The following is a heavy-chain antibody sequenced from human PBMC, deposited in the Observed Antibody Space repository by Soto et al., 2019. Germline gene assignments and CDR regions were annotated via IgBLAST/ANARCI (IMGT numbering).Heavy chain of an antibody. CDR1: GFTFSSYS. D-gene: IGHD1-26*01. CDR3: ARDIFPMELGVGLDAFDI. Sequence: EVQLVESGGGLVKPGGSLRLSCAASGFTFSSYSMNWVRQAPGKGLEWVSTISSSSSYIYYADSVKGRFTISRDNAKNSLYLQMNRLRAEDTAEYSFARDIFPMELGVGLDAFDIWGQGTMVTVSS. CDR2: ISSSSSYI. V-gene: IGHV3-21*01. J-gene: IGHJ3*02.